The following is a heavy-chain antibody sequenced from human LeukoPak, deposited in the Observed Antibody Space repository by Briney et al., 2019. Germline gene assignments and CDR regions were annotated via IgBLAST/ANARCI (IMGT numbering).Heavy chain of an antibody. V-gene: IGHV5-51*01. J-gene: IGHJ3*02. CDR1: GSRFTTYW. Sequence: GESLKISCKGSGSRFTTYWIGWVRQMPGKGLGWMGIIYPGDSDTRDSPSFQGQVTISADKSITTAYLQWSSLKASDTAMYYCARLSRMATTLDAFDIWGQGTMVTVSS. CDR2: IYPGDSDT. CDR3: ARLSRMATTLDAFDI. D-gene: IGHD5-24*01.